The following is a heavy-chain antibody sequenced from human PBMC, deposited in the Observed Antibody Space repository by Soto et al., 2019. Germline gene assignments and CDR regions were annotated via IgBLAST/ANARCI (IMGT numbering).Heavy chain of an antibody. CDR3: ARDTPGPLSFYP. CDR2: INPEGRT. Sequence: EVQLVQSGGGLVQPGGSLRLSCEASGLIVNNNFMNWVRQAPGRGLEWVSVINPEGRTYYADSVKDRFTISRDTSKHTLYLQMNSLRVEDTAVYYCARDTPGPLSFYPWGQGTQVTVSS. V-gene: IGHV3-66*01. J-gene: IGHJ5*02. CDR1: GLIVNNNF.